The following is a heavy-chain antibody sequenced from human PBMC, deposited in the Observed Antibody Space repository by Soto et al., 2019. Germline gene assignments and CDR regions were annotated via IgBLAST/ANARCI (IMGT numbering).Heavy chain of an antibody. V-gene: IGHV1-46*01. J-gene: IGHJ6*02. CDR2: ISPSGGST. Sequence: QAQLVQSGTDVKKPGTSVKVSCKASGYSFTRYEVHWVRQAPGQGLEWMGIISPSGGSTTYAQKFQGRVTMTRDTSTSTVYMELSNLRSEDTAMYYCAKKGGMDVWGQGTAVTVSS. CDR3: AKKGGMDV. CDR1: GYSFTRYE. D-gene: IGHD3-16*01.